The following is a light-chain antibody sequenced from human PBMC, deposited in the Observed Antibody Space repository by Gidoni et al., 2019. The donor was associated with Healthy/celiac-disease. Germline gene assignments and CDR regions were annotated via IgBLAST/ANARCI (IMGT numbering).Light chain of an antibody. J-gene: IGKJ3*01. CDR3: QQSYSTLSFT. CDR1: QSISSY. Sequence: DIQMTQSPSSLSASVGDRVTITCRASQSISSYLNWYQQKPGKAPKLLIYAASSLQSGVPSSFSGSGSGTDFTLTISSLQPEDFATYYCQQSYSTLSFTFGPGTKVDIK. CDR2: AAS. V-gene: IGKV1-39*01.